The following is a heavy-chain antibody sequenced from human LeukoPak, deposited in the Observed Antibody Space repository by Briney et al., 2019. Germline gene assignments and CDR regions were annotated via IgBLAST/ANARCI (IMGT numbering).Heavy chain of an antibody. Sequence: GASVKVSCKVSGYTLTELSMHWVRQAPGKGLEWMGGFDPEDGETIYAQKFQGRVTMTEDTSTDTAYMELSSLRSEDTAVYYCATFDKWLLYQTQPFDYWGQGTLVTVSS. V-gene: IGHV1-24*01. CDR2: FDPEDGET. J-gene: IGHJ4*02. CDR1: GYTLTELS. CDR3: ATFDKWLLYQTQPFDY. D-gene: IGHD3-3*01.